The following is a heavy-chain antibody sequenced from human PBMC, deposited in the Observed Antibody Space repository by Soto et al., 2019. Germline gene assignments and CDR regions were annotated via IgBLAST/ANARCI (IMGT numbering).Heavy chain of an antibody. Sequence: EVQRLESGGGLVQPGGSLRLSCAASGFTFSSYAISWVRQAPGKGLEWVSVIVGSGGSTYYADSVKGRFTISRDNPKNTLYLQMNSLRAEDTAVYYCANGTSSSWYDGGDYWGQVTLVNPSS. V-gene: IGHV3-23*01. CDR2: IVGSGGST. CDR3: ANGTSSSWYDGGDY. D-gene: IGHD6-13*01. J-gene: IGHJ4*02. CDR1: GFTFSSYA.